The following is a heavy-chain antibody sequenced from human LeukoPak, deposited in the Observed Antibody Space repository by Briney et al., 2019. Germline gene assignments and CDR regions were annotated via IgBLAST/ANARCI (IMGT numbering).Heavy chain of an antibody. Sequence: GGSLRLSCAASGFTFSSYEMNWVRQAPGKGLEWVSYISTSGSTIYYADSVKGRFTISRDNAKNSLFLQMNSLRAEDTAVYYRARGTGYCLDPWGQGTLVTVSS. CDR2: ISTSGSTI. V-gene: IGHV3-48*03. CDR1: GFTFSSYE. J-gene: IGHJ5*02. CDR3: ARGTGYCLDP. D-gene: IGHD2-2*03.